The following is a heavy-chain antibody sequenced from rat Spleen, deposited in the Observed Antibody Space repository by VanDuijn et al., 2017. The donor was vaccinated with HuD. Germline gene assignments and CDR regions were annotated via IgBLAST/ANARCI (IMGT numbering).Heavy chain of an antibody. CDR2: IWTGGST. D-gene: IGHD1-11*01. CDR3: ARDYGGTLDY. CDR1: GFSLTSYN. V-gene: IGHV2-30*01. J-gene: IGHJ3*01. Sequence: QVQLKESGPGLVQPSQTLSLTCTVSGFSLTSYNVHWVRQPTGKGLEWMGIIWTGGSTDYNSALKSRLSISRDTSKSQVFLKMNSLQTEDIATYYCARDYGGTLDYWGQGTLVTVSS.